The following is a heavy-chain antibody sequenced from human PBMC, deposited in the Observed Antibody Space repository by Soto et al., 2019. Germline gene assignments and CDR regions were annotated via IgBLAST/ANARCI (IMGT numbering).Heavy chain of an antibody. V-gene: IGHV3-73*01. D-gene: IGHD6-19*01. CDR1: GFTFSGSA. Sequence: GGSLRLSCAASGFTFSGSAMHWVRQASGKGLEWVGRIRSKANSYATAYAASVKGRFTISRDDSKNTAYLQMNSLKTEDTAVYYCTTRAYSSGWYYDYWGQGTLVTVS. CDR2: IRSKANSYAT. J-gene: IGHJ4*02. CDR3: TTRAYSSGWYYDY.